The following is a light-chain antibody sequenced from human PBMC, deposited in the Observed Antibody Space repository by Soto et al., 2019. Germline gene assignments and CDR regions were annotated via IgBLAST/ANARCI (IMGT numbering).Light chain of an antibody. CDR1: QSVSSY. V-gene: IGKV3-11*01. CDR3: QQRSNWPPSLT. J-gene: IGKJ4*01. Sequence: EIVLTQSPATLSLSPGERATLSCRASQSVSSYLGWYQQKPGQAPRLLIFDASKRATGIPARFSGSGSGTDFTLTISSLEPEDFAVYYCQQRSNWPPSLTFGGGTTVEIK. CDR2: DAS.